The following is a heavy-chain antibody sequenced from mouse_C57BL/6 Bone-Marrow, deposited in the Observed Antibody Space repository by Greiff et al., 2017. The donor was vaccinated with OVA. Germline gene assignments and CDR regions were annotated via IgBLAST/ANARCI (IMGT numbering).Heavy chain of an antibody. D-gene: IGHD1-1*01. Sequence: EVKLMESGPGMVKPSQSLSLTCTVTGYSITSGYDWHWIRHFPGNKLEWMGYISYSGSTNYNPSLKSRISITHDTSKNHFFLKLNSVTTEDTATYYCARRITTVVARYFDVWGTGITVTVSS. CDR3: ARRITTVVARYFDV. V-gene: IGHV3-1*01. J-gene: IGHJ1*03. CDR2: ISYSGST. CDR1: GYSITSGYD.